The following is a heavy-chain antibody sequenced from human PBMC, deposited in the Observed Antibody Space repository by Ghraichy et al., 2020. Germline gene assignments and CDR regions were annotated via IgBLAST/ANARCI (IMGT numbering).Heavy chain of an antibody. CDR2: IKQDGSEK. CDR3: ARGKYSGSYQAFDI. CDR1: GFTFSSYW. V-gene: IGHV3-7*01. Sequence: GGSLRLSCAASGFTFSSYWMSWVRQAPGKGLEWVANIKQDGSEKYYVDSVKGRFTISRDNAKNSLYLQMNSLRAEDTAVYYCARGKYSGSYQAFDIWGQGTMVTVSS. D-gene: IGHD1-26*01. J-gene: IGHJ3*02.